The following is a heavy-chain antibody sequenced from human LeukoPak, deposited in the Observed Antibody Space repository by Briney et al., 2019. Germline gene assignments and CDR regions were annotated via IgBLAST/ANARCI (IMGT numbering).Heavy chain of an antibody. Sequence: GGSLRLSCAASGFTVNSNYMSWVRQAPGEGLEWVSVIYSGSGTYHADSVKGRFTVSRDNSKNTLYLQMNSLRAEDTAVYYCAREGYSSSFGYWGQGTLVTVSS. D-gene: IGHD6-13*01. J-gene: IGHJ4*02. CDR1: GFTVNSNY. V-gene: IGHV3-53*01. CDR3: AREGYSSSFGY. CDR2: IYSGSGT.